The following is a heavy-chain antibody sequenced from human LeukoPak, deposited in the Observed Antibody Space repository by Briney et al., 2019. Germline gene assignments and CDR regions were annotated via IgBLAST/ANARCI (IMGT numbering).Heavy chain of an antibody. CDR3: AKDRLLNCRGDCYIFDY. CDR1: GFTLRSYV. V-gene: IGHV3-23*01. CDR2: ISGSGDST. Sequence: GGSLRLSCVASGFTLRSYVMNWVRQTPGKGLEWVSSISGSGDSTFYADSVKGRFSISRDNSENTLYLQVNGLRTEDTAVYYCAKDRLLNCRGDCYIFDYWGQGTVVTVSS. J-gene: IGHJ4*02. D-gene: IGHD2-21*02.